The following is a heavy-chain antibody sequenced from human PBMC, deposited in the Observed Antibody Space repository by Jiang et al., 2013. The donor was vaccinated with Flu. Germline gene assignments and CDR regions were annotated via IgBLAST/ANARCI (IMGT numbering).Heavy chain of an antibody. CDR2: IHYSGAA. V-gene: IGHV4-59*01. CDR3: ARDLVGYCGADCSSD. D-gene: IGHD2-21*02. J-gene: IGHJ4*02. Sequence: SGPGLVKPSETLSLTCTVSGDSIRNKYWTWIRQPPGKGLEWIGYIHYSGAANYSPSLKSRVTISVDTSKNQFSLSLSSVTAADTAVYYCARDLVGYCGADCSSDWGQGTLVTVSS. CDR1: GDSIRNKY.